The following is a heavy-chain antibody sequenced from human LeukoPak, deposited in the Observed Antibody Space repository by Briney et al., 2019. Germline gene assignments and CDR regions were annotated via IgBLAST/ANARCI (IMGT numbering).Heavy chain of an antibody. Sequence: SETLSLTCTVSGGSISSNSYYWGWIRQPPGKGLEWIGSIYYSGSTYYNPSLKSRVTISVDTSKNQFSLKLSSVTAADTAVYYCARERFDWFDYAADAFDIWGQGTMVTVSS. CDR3: ARERFDWFDYAADAFDI. V-gene: IGHV4-39*02. CDR2: IYYSGST. D-gene: IGHD3-9*01. J-gene: IGHJ3*02. CDR1: GGSISSNSYY.